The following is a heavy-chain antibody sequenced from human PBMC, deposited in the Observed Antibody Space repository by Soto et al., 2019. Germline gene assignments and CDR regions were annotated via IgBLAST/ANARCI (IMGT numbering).Heavy chain of an antibody. CDR2: IYYSGST. J-gene: IGHJ6*02. V-gene: IGHV4-39*01. CDR1: GGSISSSSYY. D-gene: IGHD3-9*01. Sequence: SETLSLACTVSGGSISSSSYYWGWIRQPPGKGLEWIGSIYYSGSTYYNPSLKSRVTISVDTSKNQFSLKLSSVTAADTAVYYFARQTKYYDILTGPYHYGMAVWGQGTTVTVSS. CDR3: ARQTKYYDILTGPYHYGMAV.